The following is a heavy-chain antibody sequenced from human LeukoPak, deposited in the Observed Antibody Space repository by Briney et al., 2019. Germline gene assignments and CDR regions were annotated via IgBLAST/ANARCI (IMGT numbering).Heavy chain of an antibody. CDR3: ARGEAVLTPDY. CDR2: IYYSGST. Sequence: SETLSLTCTVSGGSISSYYWSWIRQPPGKGLEGIGYIYYSGSTNYNPSLKSRVTISVDTSKNQFSLKLSSVTAADTAVYYCARGEAVLTPDYWGQGTLVTVSS. D-gene: IGHD6-19*01. J-gene: IGHJ4*02. V-gene: IGHV4-59*01. CDR1: GGSISSYY.